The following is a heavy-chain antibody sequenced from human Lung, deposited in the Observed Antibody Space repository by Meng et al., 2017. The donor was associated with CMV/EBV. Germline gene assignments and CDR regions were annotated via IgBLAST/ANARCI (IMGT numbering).Heavy chain of an antibody. CDR2: INPYDGTT. Sequence: ASVKLSCNTSRYTFTTYYIHWVRQAPGQGLEWMRRINPYDGTTTYSQKFQGGVTLTSDTSTNTVYMELSRLRYEDTAVYYCARDLVGYDAFDVWGQGTMVTVSS. V-gene: IGHV1-46*01. CDR1: RYTFTTYY. CDR3: ARDLVGYDAFDV. D-gene: IGHD3-22*01. J-gene: IGHJ3*01.